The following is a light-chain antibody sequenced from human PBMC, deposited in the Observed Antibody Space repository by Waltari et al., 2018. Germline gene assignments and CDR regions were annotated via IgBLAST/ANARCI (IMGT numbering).Light chain of an antibody. CDR1: QSVFHSSYNKNY. CDR3: QQYFSAPWT. CDR2: WAS. J-gene: IGKJ1*01. V-gene: IGKV4-1*01. Sequence: DIVMTQSPYSLAVSLGEKATINCKSSQSVFHSSYNKNYLAWYQQKPGQPPNLLIYWASTRESGVPDRFSGSESGTDFTLTISSLQAEDVAVYYCQQYFSAPWTFGQGTRVEIK.